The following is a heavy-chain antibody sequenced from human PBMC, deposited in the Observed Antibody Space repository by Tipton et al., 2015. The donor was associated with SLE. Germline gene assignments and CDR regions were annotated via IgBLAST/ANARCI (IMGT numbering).Heavy chain of an antibody. CDR2: IYYSGST. CDR1: GGSISSHY. D-gene: IGHD6-13*01. J-gene: IGHJ6*02. CDR3: ARNLKRGIAAAGPRGYFYYGRDV. V-gene: IGHV4-59*08. Sequence: TLSLTCTVSGGSISSHYWTWIRQPPGKGLEWIGYIYYSGSTYYNPSLKSRVTISVDTSKNQFSLKLSSVTAADTAVYYCARNLKRGIAAAGPRGYFYYGRDVWGQGTAVSVS.